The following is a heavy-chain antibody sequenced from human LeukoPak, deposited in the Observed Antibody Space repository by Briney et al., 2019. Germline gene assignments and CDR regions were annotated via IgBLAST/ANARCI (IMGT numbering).Heavy chain of an antibody. CDR1: GGSISSSNW. J-gene: IGHJ2*01. CDR3: ARKWLQFRYFDL. Sequence: SETLSLTCAVSGGSISSSNWWSWVHQPPGKGLEWIGEIYHSGSTNYNPSLKSRVTISVDKSKNQFSLKLSSVTAADTAVYYCARKWLQFRYFDLWGRGTLVTVSS. D-gene: IGHD5-24*01. V-gene: IGHV4-4*02. CDR2: IYHSGST.